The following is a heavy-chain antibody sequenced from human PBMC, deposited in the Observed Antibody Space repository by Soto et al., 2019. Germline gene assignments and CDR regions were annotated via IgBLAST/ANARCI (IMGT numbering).Heavy chain of an antibody. CDR3: ARLPHYGDPKAGI. J-gene: IGHJ4*02. Sequence: SETLSLTCTVSGGSISSYYWSWIRQPPGKGLEWIGYIYYSGSTNYNPSLKSRVTISVDTSKNQFSLKLSSVTAADTAVYYCARLPHYGDPKAGIWGRGTRVTVSS. CDR1: GGSISSYY. V-gene: IGHV4-59*08. CDR2: IYYSGST. D-gene: IGHD4-17*01.